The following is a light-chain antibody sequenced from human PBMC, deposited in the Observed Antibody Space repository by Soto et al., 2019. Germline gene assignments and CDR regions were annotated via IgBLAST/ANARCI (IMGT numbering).Light chain of an antibody. J-gene: IGKJ1*01. CDR1: QSVSNNY. CDR3: HQRQSWPRT. V-gene: IGKV3-20*01. Sequence: EIALTQSPGTLSLSPGESTTLSCRASQSVSNNYLAWYQQKPGQAPRLLIYGASSRAAGIPARFSASGTGTDFTLTISDVQPEDFAVYYCHQRQSWPRTFGQGTKVDIK. CDR2: GAS.